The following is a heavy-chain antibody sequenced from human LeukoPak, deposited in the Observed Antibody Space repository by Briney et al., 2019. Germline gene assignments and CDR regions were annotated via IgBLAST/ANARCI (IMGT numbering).Heavy chain of an antibody. J-gene: IGHJ4*02. CDR3: ARGPMVQPDY. V-gene: IGHV3-23*01. Sequence: GGSLRLSCAASGFTFSSYAMNWVRQAPGKGLEWVSAISGSGGSTYYADSVKRRFTISRDNSKNTLYLQMNNLRADDTAVYYCARGPMVQPDYWGQGTLVTVSS. CDR2: ISGSGGST. D-gene: IGHD1-1*01. CDR1: GFTFSSYA.